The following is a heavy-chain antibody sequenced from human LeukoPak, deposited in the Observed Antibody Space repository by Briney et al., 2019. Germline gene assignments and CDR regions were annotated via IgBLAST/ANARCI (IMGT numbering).Heavy chain of an antibody. D-gene: IGHD3-10*01. V-gene: IGHV4-34*01. CDR2: INHSGST. Sequence: SETLSLTCAVYGGSFSGYYWSWIRQPPGKGLEWIGEINHSGSTNYNPSLKSRVTISVDTSKNQFSLKLSSVTAADTAVYYCARHSLWFGELKSPFDYWGQGTLVTVSS. CDR3: ARHSLWFGELKSPFDY. CDR1: GGSFSGYY. J-gene: IGHJ4*02.